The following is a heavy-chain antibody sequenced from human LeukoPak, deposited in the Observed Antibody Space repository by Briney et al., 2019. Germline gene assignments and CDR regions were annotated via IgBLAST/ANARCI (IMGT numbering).Heavy chain of an antibody. V-gene: IGHV1-69*06. CDR1: GGTFSSYA. Sequence: SVKVSCKASGGTFSSYAISWVRQAPGQGLEWMGGIIPIFGTANYAQKFQGRVTITADKSTSTAYMELSSLRSEDTAVYYCARVFSRGGGWHFDYWGQGTLVTVSS. CDR2: IIPIFGTA. J-gene: IGHJ4*02. CDR3: ARVFSRGGGWHFDY. D-gene: IGHD2-15*01.